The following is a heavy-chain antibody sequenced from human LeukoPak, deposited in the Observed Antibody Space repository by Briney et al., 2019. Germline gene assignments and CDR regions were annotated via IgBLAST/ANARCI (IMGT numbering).Heavy chain of an antibody. J-gene: IGHJ4*02. CDR2: IYSGGST. CDR1: GFTFSSYA. V-gene: IGHV3-66*01. D-gene: IGHD1-26*01. Sequence: GGSLRLSCAASGFTFSSYAMSWVRQAPGKGLEWVSVIYSGGSTYYADSVKGRFTISRDNSKNTLYLQMNSLRAEDTAVYYCTTLLYSGSYFPFDYWGQGTLVTVSS. CDR3: TTLLYSGSYFPFDY.